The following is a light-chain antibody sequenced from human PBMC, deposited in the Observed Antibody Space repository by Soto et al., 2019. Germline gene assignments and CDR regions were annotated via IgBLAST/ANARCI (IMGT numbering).Light chain of an antibody. CDR3: QQFRNWPWT. Sequence: DIQMTQSPSSLSASVGDRVTITCRASQAINNYVAWYQQRPGQVPNLLIYGASTLQSGVPIRFSGSGSGTDFTLTISSLQSEDFAVYYCQQFRNWPWTFGQGTRLEIK. CDR2: GAS. J-gene: IGKJ5*01. V-gene: IGKV1-27*01. CDR1: QAINNY.